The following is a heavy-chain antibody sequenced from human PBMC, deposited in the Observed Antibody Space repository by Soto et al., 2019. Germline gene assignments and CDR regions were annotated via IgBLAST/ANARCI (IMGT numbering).Heavy chain of an antibody. J-gene: IGHJ6*02. D-gene: IGHD4-17*01. CDR1: GGSISSYY. CDR3: ARVGRDYGDSIYYYGMDV. V-gene: IGHV4-59*01. CDR2: IYYSGST. Sequence: QVQLQESGPGLVKPSETLSLTCTVSGGSISSYYWSWIRQPPGKGLEWIGYIYYSGSTNYNPSLKFRVTISVAPSKIQFSLKLSSVAAADTAVYYCARVGRDYGDSIYYYGMDVWGQGTTVTVSS.